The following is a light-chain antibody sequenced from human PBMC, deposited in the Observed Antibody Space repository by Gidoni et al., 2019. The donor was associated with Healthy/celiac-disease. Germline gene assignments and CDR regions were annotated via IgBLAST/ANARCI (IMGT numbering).Light chain of an antibody. CDR2: GAS. CDR3: QQYGSSPRT. J-gene: IGKJ1*01. CDR1: QSVSSSY. V-gene: IGKV3-20*01. Sequence: EIVLTPSPATLSLSPEARATLSCSASQSVSSSYLAWYQQKPGQAPRPLIYGASSRATGIPDRFSGSGSGTDFTLTISRLEPEDFAVYYCQQYGSSPRTFGQGTKVEIK.